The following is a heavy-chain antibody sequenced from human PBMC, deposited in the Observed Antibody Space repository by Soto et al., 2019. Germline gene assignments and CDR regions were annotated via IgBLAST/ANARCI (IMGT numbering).Heavy chain of an antibody. V-gene: IGHV4-4*02. D-gene: IGHD4-4*01. Sequence: SETLSLTCAVSGGSISRSNWWSWVRQPPGKGLEWIGEIYHSGSTNYNPSLKSRVTISVDKSKNQFSLKLSSVTAADTAVYYCARDLPTVTKGYYYYGMDVWGQGTTVTVSS. CDR2: IYHSGST. CDR1: GGSISRSNW. CDR3: ARDLPTVTKGYYYYGMDV. J-gene: IGHJ6*02.